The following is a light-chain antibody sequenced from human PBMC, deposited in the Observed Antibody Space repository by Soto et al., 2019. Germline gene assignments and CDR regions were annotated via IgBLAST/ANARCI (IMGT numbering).Light chain of an antibody. CDR1: SSNIGAGYH. CDR3: QSFDSSLRDV. CDR2: STN. J-gene: IGLJ3*02. Sequence: QAVVTQPPSVSGAPGQRVTISCIGSSSNIGAGYHVHWYQQLPGTAPKLLIYSTNNRPSGVPDRFSGSKSGTSASLAITGLQAEDEADYYCQSFDSSLRDVFGGGTKLTVL. V-gene: IGLV1-40*01.